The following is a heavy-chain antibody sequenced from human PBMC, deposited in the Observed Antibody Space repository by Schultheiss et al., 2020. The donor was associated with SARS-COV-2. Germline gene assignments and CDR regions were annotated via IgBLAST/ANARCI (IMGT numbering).Heavy chain of an antibody. CDR2: ISGSGGST. V-gene: IGHV3-23*01. CDR3: AKAKIVAPDY. D-gene: IGHD3-22*01. J-gene: IGHJ4*02. CDR1: GFTFSNAW. Sequence: GESLKISCAASGFTFSNAWMSWVRQAPGKGLEWVSAISGSGGSTYYADSVKGRFTISRDNSKNTLYLQMNSLRAEDTAVYYCAKAKIVAPDYWGQGTLVTVSS.